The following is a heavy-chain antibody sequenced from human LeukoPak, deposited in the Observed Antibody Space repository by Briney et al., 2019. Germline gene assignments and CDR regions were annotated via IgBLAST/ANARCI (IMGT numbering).Heavy chain of an antibody. J-gene: IGHJ4*02. CDR1: GFTFSSYR. CDR3: ARTKDYYDSSGCFDY. CDR2: INTDGSST. V-gene: IGHV3-74*01. Sequence: GGSLRLSCAASGFTFSSYRMHWVRQAPGKGLVWVSRINTDGSSTSYADSVKGRFTISRDNAKNTLYLQMNSLRAEDTAVYYCARTKDYYDSSGCFDYWGQGTLVTVSS. D-gene: IGHD3-22*01.